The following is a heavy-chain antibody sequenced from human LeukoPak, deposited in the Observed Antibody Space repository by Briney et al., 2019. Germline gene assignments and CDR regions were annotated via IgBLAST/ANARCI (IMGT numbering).Heavy chain of an antibody. Sequence: PSQTLSLTCTVSGGSISSGGYYWSWIRQPPGRGLEWIGYIYHGGSTYYNPSLKSRVTISVARSKNQFSLKLSSVTAADTAVYYCARGGGFGELLPFDYWGQGTLVTVSS. D-gene: IGHD3-10*01. CDR1: GGSISSGGYY. V-gene: IGHV4-30-2*01. CDR2: IYHGGST. CDR3: ARGGGFGELLPFDY. J-gene: IGHJ4*02.